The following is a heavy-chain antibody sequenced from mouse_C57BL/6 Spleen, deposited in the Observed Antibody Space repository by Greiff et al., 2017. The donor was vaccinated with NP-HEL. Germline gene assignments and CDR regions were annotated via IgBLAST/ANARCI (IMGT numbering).Heavy chain of an antibody. D-gene: IGHD1-1*01. J-gene: IGHJ4*01. V-gene: IGHV1-9*01. CDR3: ARSMDYYGSSYDAMDY. CDR1: GYTFTGYW. Sequence: VQLQQSGAELMKPGASVKLSCKATGYTFTGYWIEWVKQRPGHGLEWIGEILPGSGSTNYNEKFKGKATFTADTSSNTAYMQLSSLTTEDSAIYYCARSMDYYGSSYDAMDYWGQGTSVTVSS. CDR2: ILPGSGST.